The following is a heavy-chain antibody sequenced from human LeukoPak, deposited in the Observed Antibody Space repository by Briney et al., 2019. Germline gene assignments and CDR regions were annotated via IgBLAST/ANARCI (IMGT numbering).Heavy chain of an antibody. V-gene: IGHV3-23*01. CDR3: AKDVGDGSEFDY. J-gene: IGHJ4*02. D-gene: IGHD5-24*01. CDR2: ISGSGGST. CDR1: GFTFSSYA. Sequence: GGSLSLSCAASGFTFSSYAMSWVRQAPGKGLEWVSAISGSGGSTYYADSVKGRFTISRDNSKNTLYLQMNSLRAEDTAVYYCAKDVGDGSEFDYWGQGTLVTVSS.